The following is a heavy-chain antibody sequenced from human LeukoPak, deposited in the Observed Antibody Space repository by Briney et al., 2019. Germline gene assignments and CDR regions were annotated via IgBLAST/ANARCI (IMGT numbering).Heavy chain of an antibody. CDR2: TVCRGTT. J-gene: IGHJ5*02. V-gene: IGHV3-23*01. CDR1: GFNFSNDA. CDR3: AKCSTSAYTTGWCNWIDP. D-gene: IGHD6-19*01. Sequence: GSLKLSCVTSGFNFSNDAMKWVRQAPGKGPEWVLSTVCRGTTQYADSVKGRFTVSRDTSKNTLYLQMNSLRADDTAVYYCAKCSTSAYTTGWCNWIDPWGQGTLVTVSS.